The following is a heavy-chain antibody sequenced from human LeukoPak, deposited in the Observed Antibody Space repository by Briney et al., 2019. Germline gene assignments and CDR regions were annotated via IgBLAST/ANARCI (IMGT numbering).Heavy chain of an antibody. CDR3: ASVGDQYSYGHGAFDY. CDR2: IYYSGST. CDR1: GGSISSYY. J-gene: IGHJ4*02. Sequence: PSETLSLTCTVSGGSISSYYGSWIRQPPGKGLEWIGYIYYSGSTNYNPSLKSRVTISVDTSKNQFSLKLSSVTAADTAVYYCASVGDQYSYGHGAFDYWGQGTLVTVSS. D-gene: IGHD5-18*01. V-gene: IGHV4-59*01.